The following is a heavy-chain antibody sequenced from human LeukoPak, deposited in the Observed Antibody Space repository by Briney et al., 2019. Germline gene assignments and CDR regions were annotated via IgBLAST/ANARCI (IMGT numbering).Heavy chain of an antibody. CDR2: VKHSGST. CDR3: ARDPGSYGMDV. D-gene: IGHD1-26*01. V-gene: IGHV4-34*01. CDR1: GGSFSGYY. Sequence: SETLSLTCAVYGGSFSGYYWSWIHQPPGKGLEWIGEVKHSGSTTYNPSLKSRVTISVDTSRNQFSLRLSSVTAAGTALYFCARDPGSYGMDVWGQGTTVTVSS. J-gene: IGHJ6*02.